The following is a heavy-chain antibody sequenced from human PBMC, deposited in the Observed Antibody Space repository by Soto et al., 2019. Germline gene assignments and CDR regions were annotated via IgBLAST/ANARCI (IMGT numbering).Heavy chain of an antibody. D-gene: IGHD3-9*01. J-gene: IGHJ4*02. V-gene: IGHV3-30*03. CDR2: ISYDGSNK. CDR3: ARAHDILTGYYSKGGLDY. Sequence: PGGSLRLSCAVSGFTFSSYGMHWVRQAPGKGLEWVAVISYDGSNKYYADSVKGRFTISRDNSKNTLYLQMDSLRAEDTAVYYCARAHDILTGYYSKGGLDYWGQGTLVTVSS. CDR1: GFTFSSYG.